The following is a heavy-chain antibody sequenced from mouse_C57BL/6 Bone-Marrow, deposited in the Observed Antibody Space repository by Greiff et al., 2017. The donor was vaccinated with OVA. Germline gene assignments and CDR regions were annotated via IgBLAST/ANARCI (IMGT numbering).Heavy chain of an antibody. CDR1: GYTFTRYG. V-gene: IGHV1-58*01. CDR3: SRLRRGVDY. J-gene: IGHJ2*01. CDR2: IYIGNGYT. Sequence: VQLQQSGAELVRPGSSVKMSCKTSGYTFTRYGINWVKQRPGQGLEWIGYIYIGNGYTEYNEKFKGKATLTSDTSSSTAYIQISSLTSEYTAIDFGSRLRRGVDYWGQGTTLTVSS.